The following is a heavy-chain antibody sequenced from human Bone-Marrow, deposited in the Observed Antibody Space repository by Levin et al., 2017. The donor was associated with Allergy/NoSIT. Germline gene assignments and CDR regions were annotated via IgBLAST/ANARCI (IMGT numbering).Heavy chain of an antibody. J-gene: IGHJ4*02. V-gene: IGHV1-69*13. D-gene: IGHD3-10*01. CDR2: IIPIFGTT. CDR1: GGTFSSYA. Sequence: ASVKVSCKASGGTFSSYAFNWVRQAPGQGLEWMGGIIPIFGTTNYAQRFQGRVTITADESTSTAYMELSSLRSEDTAMYYCARGIPRGTVFRGDPTYFEYWGQGTLVTVSS. CDR3: ARGIPRGTVFRGDPTYFEY.